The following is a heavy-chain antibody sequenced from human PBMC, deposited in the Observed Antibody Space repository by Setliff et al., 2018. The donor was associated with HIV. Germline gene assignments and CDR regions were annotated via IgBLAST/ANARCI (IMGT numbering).Heavy chain of an antibody. CDR2: ISSSSSYT. Sequence: PGGPLRLSCAASGFTFSSYSMNWVRQAPGKGLEWVSYISSSSSYTHYADSVKGRFTISRDNVKNSLYLQMNSLRAEDTAVYYCARDRYSGGSTDYWGQGTLVTVSS. CDR1: GFTFSSYS. CDR3: ARDRYSGGSTDY. D-gene: IGHD1-26*01. J-gene: IGHJ4*02. V-gene: IGHV3-21*01.